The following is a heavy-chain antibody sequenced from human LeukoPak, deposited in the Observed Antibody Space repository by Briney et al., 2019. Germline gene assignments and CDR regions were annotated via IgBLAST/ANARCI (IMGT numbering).Heavy chain of an antibody. V-gene: IGHV3-30*02. J-gene: IGHJ4*02. CDR2: IRYDGSNK. Sequence: PGGSLRLSCAASGFTFSSYGMHWVRQAPGKGLEWVAFIRYDGSNKYYADSVKGRFTISRDNSKNTLYLQMNSLRAEDTAVYYCAKDAYYYDSSRYQGYYWGQGPLVTVSS. CDR3: AKDAYYYDSSRYQGYY. CDR1: GFTFSSYG. D-gene: IGHD3-22*01.